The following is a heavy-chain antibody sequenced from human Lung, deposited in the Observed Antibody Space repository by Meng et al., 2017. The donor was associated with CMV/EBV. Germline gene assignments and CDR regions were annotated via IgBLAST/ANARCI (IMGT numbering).Heavy chain of an antibody. V-gene: IGHV4-39*01. J-gene: IGHJ4*02. CDR2: IYYSGST. Sequence: GSISSSSYDWGWIRQPPGKGLEWIGSIYYSGSTYYNPSLKSRVTISVDTSKNQFSLKLSSVTAADTAVYYCARRQGDYYGSGLLFDYWGQGTLVTVSS. CDR3: ARRQGDYYGSGLLFDY. D-gene: IGHD3-10*01. CDR1: GSISSSSYD.